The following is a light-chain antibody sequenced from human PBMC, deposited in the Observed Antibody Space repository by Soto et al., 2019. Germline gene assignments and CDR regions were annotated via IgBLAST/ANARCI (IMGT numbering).Light chain of an antibody. V-gene: IGKV3-15*01. Sequence: ETVMTQSPATLSVSPEERATLSCRASQSVSSYLAWYQQKPGQAPRLLIYDASNRATGIPVRFSGSGSGTEFTLTITSLQSEDSAVYYCQEYNYWHPITFGGGTKVDI. CDR3: QEYNYWHPIT. CDR2: DAS. CDR1: QSVSSY. J-gene: IGKJ4*01.